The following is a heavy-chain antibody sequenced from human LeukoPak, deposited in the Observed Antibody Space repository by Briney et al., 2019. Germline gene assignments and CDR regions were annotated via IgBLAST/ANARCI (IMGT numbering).Heavy chain of an antibody. CDR3: ARDRTIFGVVNLDY. CDR1: GFTVSSNY. J-gene: IGHJ4*02. V-gene: IGHV3-7*01. Sequence: GGSLRLSCAASGFTVSSNYMSWVRQAPGKGLEWVANVQQEGSEKYYLDSVKGRFTISRDNAKNSLYLQMNSLRAEDTAVYYCARDRTIFGVVNLDYWGQGTLVTVSS. D-gene: IGHD3-3*01. CDR2: VQQEGSEK.